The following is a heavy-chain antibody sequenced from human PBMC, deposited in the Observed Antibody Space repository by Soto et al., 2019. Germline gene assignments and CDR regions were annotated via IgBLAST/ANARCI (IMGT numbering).Heavy chain of an antibody. CDR3: ARSPRSSPYFDY. Sequence: GASRKNCCQFSGYTVSNFWIGWVRQLPGKGLEWMGIIYPGDHETRYSPSFHGKVTISADKSINTAYLQWNSLEASDTAFYFCARSPRSSPYFDYWGQGALVTVSS. CDR2: IYPGDHET. D-gene: IGHD6-13*01. CDR1: GYTVSNFW. J-gene: IGHJ4*02. V-gene: IGHV5-51*01.